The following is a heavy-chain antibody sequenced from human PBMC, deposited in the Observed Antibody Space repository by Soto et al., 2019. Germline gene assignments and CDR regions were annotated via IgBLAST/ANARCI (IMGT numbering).Heavy chain of an antibody. CDR3: AKGWLLRYYYGMEV. V-gene: IGHV3-23*01. J-gene: IGHJ6*02. D-gene: IGHD2-15*01. CDR2: ISGSGGST. CDR1: GFTFSSYA. Sequence: PGGSLRLSCAASGFTFSSYAMSWVRQAPGKGLEWVSAISGSGGSTYYADSVKGRFTISSDNSKNTLYLQMNSLRAEDTAVYYSAKGWLLRYYYGMEVWGQGTTVTLSS.